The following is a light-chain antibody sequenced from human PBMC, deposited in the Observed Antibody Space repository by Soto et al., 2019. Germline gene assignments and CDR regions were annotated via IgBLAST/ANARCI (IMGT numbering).Light chain of an antibody. Sequence: DIQMTQSPSTLSGSGGDRVTITCRASQTISSWLAWYQHKPGKAPKLLIYKASTLKSGVPSRFSGSGSGTEFTLTISSLQPDDFATYYCQHYNSYSEAFGQGTKVDIK. J-gene: IGKJ1*01. V-gene: IGKV1-5*03. CDR2: KAS. CDR3: QHYNSYSEA. CDR1: QTISSW.